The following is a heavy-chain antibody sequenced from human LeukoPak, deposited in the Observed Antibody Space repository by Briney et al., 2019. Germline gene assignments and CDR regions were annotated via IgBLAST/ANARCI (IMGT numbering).Heavy chain of an antibody. CDR1: GLTVSSYS. CDR2: ISSSSSTI. Sequence: SGGSLRLSCAASGLTVSSYSMNWVRQAPGKGLEWVPYISSSSSTIYYADSVKGRFTISRDNAKNSLYLQMNSLRDEDTAVYYCARARASGRSGFDYWGQGTLVTVSS. J-gene: IGHJ4*02. V-gene: IGHV3-48*02. D-gene: IGHD2-15*01. CDR3: ARARASGRSGFDY.